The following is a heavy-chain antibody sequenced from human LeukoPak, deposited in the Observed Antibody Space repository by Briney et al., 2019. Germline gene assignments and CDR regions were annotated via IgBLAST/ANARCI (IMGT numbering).Heavy chain of an antibody. Sequence: ASVKVSCKVSGYTLTELSMHWVRQAPGKGLEWMGGFDPEDGETIYAQKFQGRVTMTEDTSTDTAYMELNSLRSDDTAVYYCATDPGETVPAAKGPRGDYCYGMDVWGQGTTVTVS. CDR2: FDPEDGET. CDR1: GYTLTELS. CDR3: ATDPGETVPAAKGPRGDYCYGMDV. J-gene: IGHJ6*02. V-gene: IGHV1-24*01. D-gene: IGHD2-2*01.